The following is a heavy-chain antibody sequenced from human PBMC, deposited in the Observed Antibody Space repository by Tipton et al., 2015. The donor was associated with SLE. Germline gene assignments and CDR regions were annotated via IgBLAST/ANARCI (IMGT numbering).Heavy chain of an antibody. V-gene: IGHV4-34*01. Sequence: TLSLTCAVYGGSLRDYYWSWIRQPPGKGLEWIGEINYGGNTNYSPSLKSRVTISVDTSKNQFSLKLNSLTAADTAVYYCARHGRPMGSSWSADAFDIWGQGTMVIVSS. CDR1: GGSLRDYY. J-gene: IGHJ3*02. CDR3: ARHGRPMGSSWSADAFDI. D-gene: IGHD6-13*01. CDR2: INYGGNT.